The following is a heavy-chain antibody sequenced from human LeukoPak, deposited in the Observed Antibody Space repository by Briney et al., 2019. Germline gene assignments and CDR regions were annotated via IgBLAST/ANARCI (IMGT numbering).Heavy chain of an antibody. CDR1: GGSISSYY. Sequence: SETLSLTCTVSGGSISSYYWSWIRQPPGKGLEWIGYIYYSGSTNYNPSLKSRVTISVDTSKNQFSLKLNSVTAADTAVYYRVRAGDYGDYVGWFDPWGQGTLVTVSS. V-gene: IGHV4-59*12. CDR2: IYYSGST. CDR3: VRAGDYGDYVGWFDP. J-gene: IGHJ5*02. D-gene: IGHD4-17*01.